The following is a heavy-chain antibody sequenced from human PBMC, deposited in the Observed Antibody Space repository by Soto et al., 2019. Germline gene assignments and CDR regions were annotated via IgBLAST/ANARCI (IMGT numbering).Heavy chain of an antibody. CDR1: GFTFSSYS. J-gene: IGHJ2*01. D-gene: IGHD6-19*01. CDR3: ARDRALAVAGTWHFDL. Sequence: GGSLRLSCAASGFTFSSYSMNWVRQAPGKGLEWVSSISSSSSYIYYADSVKGRFTISRDNAKNSLYLQMNSLRAEDTAVYYCARDRALAVAGTWHFDLWGRGTLVTVSS. CDR2: ISSSSSYI. V-gene: IGHV3-21*01.